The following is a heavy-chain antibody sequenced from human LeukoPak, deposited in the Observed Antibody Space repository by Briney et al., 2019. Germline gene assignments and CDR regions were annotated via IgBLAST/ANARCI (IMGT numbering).Heavy chain of an antibody. CDR1: GGTFSSYA. D-gene: IGHD3-22*01. CDR2: ISAYNGNT. J-gene: IGHJ2*01. Sequence: ASVKVSCKASGGTFSSYAISWVRQAPGQGLEWMGWISAYNGNTNYAQKLQGRVTMTTDTSTSTAYVELRSLRSDDTAVYYCARGTKDYYDSSGPGSYFDLWGRGTLVTVSS. CDR3: ARGTKDYYDSSGPGSYFDL. V-gene: IGHV1-18*01.